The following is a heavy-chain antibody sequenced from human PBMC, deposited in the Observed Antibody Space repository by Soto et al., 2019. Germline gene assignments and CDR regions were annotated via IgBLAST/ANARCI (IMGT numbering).Heavy chain of an antibody. CDR1: GYTFITYG. Sequence: QVQLVQSGAEVKKPGASVKVSCKASGYTFITYGIIWVRQAPGQGLEWMGWINTYNGNTNYAQNLQGRVTMTTDTSTSTAYMELRSLRSDDTAVYYWVRPYYDGTGYTFDYWGQGTLVSVSS. CDR3: VRPYYDGTGYTFDY. CDR2: INTYNGNT. D-gene: IGHD3-22*01. V-gene: IGHV1-18*01. J-gene: IGHJ4*02.